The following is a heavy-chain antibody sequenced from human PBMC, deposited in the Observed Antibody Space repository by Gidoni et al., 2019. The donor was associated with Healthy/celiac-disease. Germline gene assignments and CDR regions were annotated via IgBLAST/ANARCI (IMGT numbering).Heavy chain of an antibody. D-gene: IGHD6-6*01. J-gene: IGHJ6*02. CDR1: GYTFTGYY. CDR2: INPNSGGT. CDR3: ARDLSYEYSSSSDYYYGMDV. V-gene: IGHV1-2*04. Sequence: QVQLVQSGAEVKKPGASVKVSCKASGYTFTGYYMHWVRQAPGQGLEWMGWINPNSGGTNYAQKFQGWVTMTRDTSISTAYMELSRLRSDDTAVYYCARDLSYEYSSSSDYYYGMDVWVQGTTVTVSS.